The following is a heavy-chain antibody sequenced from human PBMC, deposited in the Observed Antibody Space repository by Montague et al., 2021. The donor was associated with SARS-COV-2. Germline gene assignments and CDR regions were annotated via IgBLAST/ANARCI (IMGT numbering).Heavy chain of an antibody. CDR1: GGSISSSSYF. CDR2: IYYSGST. J-gene: IGHJ4*02. V-gene: IGHV4-39*01. CDR3: ARAFIAAAGTNSFDY. Sequence: SGTLSLTCTVSGGSISSSSYFWGWIRQPPGKGLEWIGSIYYSGSTYYNPSLKSRVTISVDTSKNQFSLKLSSVTAADTAVYYCARAFIAAAGTNSFDYWGQGTLVTVAS. D-gene: IGHD6-13*01.